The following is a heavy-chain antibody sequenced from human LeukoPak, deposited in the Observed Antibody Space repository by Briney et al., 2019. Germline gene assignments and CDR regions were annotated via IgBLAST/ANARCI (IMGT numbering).Heavy chain of an antibody. J-gene: IGHJ4*02. Sequence: GGSLRLSCAASGFTFSRYAMTWVRQAPGKGLEWVSNFYSDALDGITNYADTVKGRFTISRDNSQNTLYLQMNSLRVEDTATYYCAREIGGGHHYFEHWGQGTVVTVSS. CDR3: AREIGGGHHYFEH. CDR1: GFTFSRYA. V-gene: IGHV3-23*01. CDR2: FYSDALDGIT. D-gene: IGHD1-26*01.